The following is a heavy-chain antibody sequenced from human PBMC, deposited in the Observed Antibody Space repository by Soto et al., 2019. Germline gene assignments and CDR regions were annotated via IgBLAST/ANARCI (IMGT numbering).Heavy chain of an antibody. Sequence: EVLLLESGGGLVQPGGSLRLSCAASGFTFSTYAMNWVRQAPGKGLEWVSGISGSGDSTYYADSVKGRFTVSRDNSKHTLYLQMNSLRAEDTAVFYCAKERSSGWSFDYWGQGTLVTVSS. CDR2: ISGSGDST. CDR1: GFTFSTYA. CDR3: AKERSSGWSFDY. D-gene: IGHD6-19*01. V-gene: IGHV3-23*01. J-gene: IGHJ4*02.